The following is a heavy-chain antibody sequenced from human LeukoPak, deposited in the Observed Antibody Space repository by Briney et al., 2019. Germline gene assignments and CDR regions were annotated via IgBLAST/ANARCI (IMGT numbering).Heavy chain of an antibody. D-gene: IGHD2-15*01. Sequence: GGSLRLSCAASGITIRNYGMTWVRQAPGRGLEWVSYISSSGSTIYYADSVKGRFTISRDNAKNSLYLQMNSLRAEDTAVYYCAKSSRIVVVVAAIDYWGQGTLVTVSS. J-gene: IGHJ4*02. V-gene: IGHV3-48*01. CDR2: ISSSGSTI. CDR3: AKSSRIVVVVAAIDY. CDR1: GITIRNYG.